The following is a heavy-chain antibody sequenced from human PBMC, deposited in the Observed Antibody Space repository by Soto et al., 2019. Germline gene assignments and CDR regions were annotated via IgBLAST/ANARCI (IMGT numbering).Heavy chain of an antibody. J-gene: IGHJ6*03. D-gene: IGHD2-2*01. V-gene: IGHV4-34*01. CDR3: ASKLCRSTGCQNYYYYMDV. Sequence: PSETLSLTCAVYGGSFSGYYWSWIRQPPGKGLEWIGEINHSGSTNYNPSLKSRVTISVDTSKNQFSLKLSSVTAADTAVYYCASKLCRSTGCQNYYYYMDVWGKGTTVNLSS. CDR2: INHSGST. CDR1: GGSFSGYY.